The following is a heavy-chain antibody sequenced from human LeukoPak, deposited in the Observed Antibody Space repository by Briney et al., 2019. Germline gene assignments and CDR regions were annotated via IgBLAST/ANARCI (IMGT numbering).Heavy chain of an antibody. D-gene: IGHD2-2*02. J-gene: IGHJ6*03. CDR1: GDSLRSSNW. Sequence: PSGTLSLTCAVSGDSLRSSNWWSWVRQPPGKGLEWIGEIYHSGTTNYNPSLKSRVTISMDTSKNQFSLNLRSVTAADTAVYYCAREGDGYCDNSRCYTGDFYHMDVWGKGTTVIVSS. CDR3: AREGDGYCDNSRCYTGDFYHMDV. V-gene: IGHV4-4*02. CDR2: IYHSGTT.